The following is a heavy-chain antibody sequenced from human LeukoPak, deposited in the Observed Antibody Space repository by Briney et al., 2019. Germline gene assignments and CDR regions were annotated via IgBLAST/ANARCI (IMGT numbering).Heavy chain of an antibody. J-gene: IGHJ4*02. CDR3: ARGIAYSSSFDH. CDR2: ISSSSSYI. Sequence: GGSLRLSCAASGFTFSSYSMNWVRQAPGKGLEWVSSISSSSSYIYYADSVKGRFTISRDNVKNSLYLQMNSLRAEDTPVYYCARGIAYSSSFDHSSKATLVTVSS. CDR1: GFTFSSYS. V-gene: IGHV3-21*01. D-gene: IGHD6-6*01.